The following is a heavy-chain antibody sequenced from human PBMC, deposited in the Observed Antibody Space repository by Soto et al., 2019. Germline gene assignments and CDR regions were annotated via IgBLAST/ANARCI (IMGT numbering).Heavy chain of an antibody. D-gene: IGHD3-10*01. Sequence: PGGSLRLSCAASGFTVSSNYMSWVRQAPGKGLEWVSVIYSGGSTYYADSVKGRFTISRDNSKNTLYLQMNSLRAEDTAVYYCARGFPMVRGVIITDYWGQGTLVTVSS. CDR3: ARGFPMVRGVIITDY. CDR1: GFTVSSNY. J-gene: IGHJ4*02. CDR2: IYSGGST. V-gene: IGHV3-53*01.